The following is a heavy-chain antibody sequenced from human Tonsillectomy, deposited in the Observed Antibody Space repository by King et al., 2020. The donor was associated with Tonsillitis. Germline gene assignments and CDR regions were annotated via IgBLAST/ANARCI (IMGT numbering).Heavy chain of an antibody. J-gene: IGHJ4*02. V-gene: IGHV3-23*04. CDR3: AKDKWGLLQGFDY. Sequence: VQLVESGGALVQPGGSLRLSCAASGFTFSSYAMNWVRQAPGKGLEWVSGVSGSGGSTYYADSVKGRFSISRDNSKNTLYLQMNSLRAEDTAVYYCAKDKWGLLQGFDYWGQGTLVTVSS. CDR2: VSGSGGST. CDR1: GFTFSSYA. D-gene: IGHD1-26*01.